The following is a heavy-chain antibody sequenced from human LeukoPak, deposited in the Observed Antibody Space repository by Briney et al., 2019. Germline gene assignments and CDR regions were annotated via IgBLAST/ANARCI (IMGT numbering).Heavy chain of an antibody. Sequence: SETLSLTCTVSGASINNYYWNWIRQPPGKGLEWLGYISYSGSTNYSPSLRSRVSMSLDTSKNQSSLRLNSVTAADTAVYYCATAMDWGSRWYFDLWGRGTLFTVSS. CDR1: GASINNYY. J-gene: IGHJ2*01. V-gene: IGHV4-59*01. CDR2: ISYSGST. D-gene: IGHD3/OR15-3a*01. CDR3: ATAMDWGSRWYFDL.